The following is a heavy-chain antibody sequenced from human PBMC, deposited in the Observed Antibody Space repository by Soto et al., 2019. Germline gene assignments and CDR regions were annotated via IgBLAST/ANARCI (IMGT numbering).Heavy chain of an antibody. J-gene: IGHJ4*02. CDR3: ARVGPTVAGRGYDFDY. Sequence: QVQLVQSGAEVKKPWSSVKVSCKASGGTLSRYAISWVRQAPGQGLEGMGGIIPIFGAATYAQKFQDRVTIIADESTSTAYMELSSLRSEDTAVYYWARVGPTVAGRGYDFDYWGQGTLVTVSS. CDR2: IIPIFGAA. V-gene: IGHV1-69*01. CDR1: GGTLSRYA. D-gene: IGHD6-19*01.